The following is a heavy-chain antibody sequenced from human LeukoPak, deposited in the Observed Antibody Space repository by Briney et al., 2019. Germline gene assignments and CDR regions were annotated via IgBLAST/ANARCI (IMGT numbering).Heavy chain of an antibody. CDR3: ARDLRGLGDIFDY. V-gene: IGHV1-2*02. Sequence: ASVTVSCKASGYPFTGYYIHWVRQAPGQGLEWMGYINPDSGDTYYAQKFQGRVTMTRDTSIGTAYMDLSSLRSDDTAVYYCARDLRGLGDIFDYWGQGTLATVSS. D-gene: IGHD3-10*01. J-gene: IGHJ4*02. CDR1: GYPFTGYY. CDR2: INPDSGDT.